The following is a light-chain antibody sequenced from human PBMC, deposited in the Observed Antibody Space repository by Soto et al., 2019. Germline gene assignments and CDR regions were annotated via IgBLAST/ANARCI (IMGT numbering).Light chain of an antibody. V-gene: IGLV2-14*01. J-gene: IGLJ1*01. CDR1: SSDGGGYNY. Sequence: QSVLTQPASVSGSPGQAITISCTGTSSDGGGYNYVSWYQQHPGKAPKFMIYDVSNRPSGVSNRCSGAKAGNTASLTIAGLQAEDEADYFCSSYPTSNTRQTVFGTGSKVTVL. CDR2: DVS. CDR3: SSYPTSNTRQTV.